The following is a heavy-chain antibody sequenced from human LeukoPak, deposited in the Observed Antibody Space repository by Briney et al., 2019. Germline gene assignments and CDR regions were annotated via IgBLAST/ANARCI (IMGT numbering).Heavy chain of an antibody. CDR3: ARVTGYMTEDYFDY. J-gene: IGHJ4*02. Sequence: SETLSLACTVSGGSISSYYWSWIRQPPGKGLEWIGYIYYSGSTNYNPSLKSRVTISVDTSKNQFSLRLSSVTAADTAVYYCARVTGYMTEDYFDYWGQGTLITVSS. V-gene: IGHV4-59*01. D-gene: IGHD6-13*01. CDR1: GGSISSYY. CDR2: IYYSGST.